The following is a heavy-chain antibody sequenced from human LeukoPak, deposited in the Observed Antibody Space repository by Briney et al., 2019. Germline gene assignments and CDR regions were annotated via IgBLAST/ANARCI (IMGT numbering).Heavy chain of an antibody. Sequence: GGSLRLSCAASGFTFSSYAMSWVRQPPGKGLEWVSAISGSGGSTYYADSVKGRFTISRDNSKSTLYLQMNSLRAEDTAVYYCAKEWLVAPDAFDIWGQGTMVTVSS. CDR1: GFTFSSYA. CDR3: AKEWLVAPDAFDI. CDR2: ISGSGGST. D-gene: IGHD6-19*01. J-gene: IGHJ3*02. V-gene: IGHV3-23*01.